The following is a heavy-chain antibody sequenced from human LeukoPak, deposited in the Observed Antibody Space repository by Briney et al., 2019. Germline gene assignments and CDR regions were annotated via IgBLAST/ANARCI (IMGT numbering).Heavy chain of an antibody. V-gene: IGHV3-20*04. J-gene: IGHJ3*02. CDR1: GFTFTDYG. CDR3: AREGVVYYDSSGYYRPCAFDI. D-gene: IGHD3-22*01. Sequence: GGSLRLSCAASGFTFTDYGMTWVRQAPGKGLEWVARTNGIGDTPGYADSPKGRFTISRDNAENSLYLQMNSLRAEDTAVYYCAREGVVYYDSSGYYRPCAFDIWGQGTTVTASS. CDR2: TNGIGDTP.